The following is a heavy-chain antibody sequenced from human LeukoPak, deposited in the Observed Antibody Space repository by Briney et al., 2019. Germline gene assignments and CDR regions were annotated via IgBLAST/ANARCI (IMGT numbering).Heavy chain of an antibody. D-gene: IGHD1-26*01. V-gene: IGHV1-69*13. CDR3: ARGGGGATGDATFDY. CDR1: GGTFISYA. Sequence: ASVKVSCKASGGTFISYAISWVRQAPGQGLEWMGGIIPIFGTANYVQKFQGRVTITADESTSTAYMELSSLRSEDTAAYYCARGGGGATGDATFDYWGQGTLVTVSS. J-gene: IGHJ4*02. CDR2: IIPIFGTA.